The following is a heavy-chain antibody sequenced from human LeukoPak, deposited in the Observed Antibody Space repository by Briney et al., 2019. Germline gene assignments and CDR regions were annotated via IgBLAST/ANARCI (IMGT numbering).Heavy chain of an antibody. J-gene: IGHJ2*01. CDR2: VYYTGTT. Sequence: PSETLSLTCTVSGVSINSRQYHWGWVRQTPGKGLEWLGEVYYTGTTYSNPSLRSRLTMSLDTSKNQFSLSLDSVTAADTAGYYCTRGERSDSQYWWYFDLWGPGTLVTVSS. CDR3: TRGERSDSQYWWYFDL. D-gene: IGHD2-8*02. V-gene: IGHV4-39*01. CDR1: GVSINSRQYH.